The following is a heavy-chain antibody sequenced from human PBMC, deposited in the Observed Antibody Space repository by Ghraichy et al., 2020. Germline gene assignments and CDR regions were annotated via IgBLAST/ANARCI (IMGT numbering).Heavy chain of an antibody. CDR3: TRDPGPNGSGWYYFDF. CDR1: GFTFSSHW. Sequence: LSLTCSVSGFTFSSHWMSWVRQAPGKGLEWVASINDDGRQKYYVDSVMGRFTISRDNAEKSLHLQMSSLRADDTAVYYCTRDPGPNGSGWYYFDFWGQGTLVTVSS. J-gene: IGHJ4*02. CDR2: INDDGRQK. V-gene: IGHV3-7*03. D-gene: IGHD6-19*01.